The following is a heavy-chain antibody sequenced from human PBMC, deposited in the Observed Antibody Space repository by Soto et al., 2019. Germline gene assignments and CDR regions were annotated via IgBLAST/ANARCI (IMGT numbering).Heavy chain of an antibody. Sequence: EVQLLESGGGLVQPGGSLRLSCAASGFTFSSYAMNWVRQAPGKGLEWVSVISGSGGSTYYADSVKGRFTISRDNSKNTLYLQMYSLIAEDTAVYYCARRSSSWYFDYWGQGTLVTVSS. CDR2: ISGSGGST. D-gene: IGHD6-13*01. CDR3: ARRSSSWYFDY. CDR1: GFTFSSYA. V-gene: IGHV3-23*01. J-gene: IGHJ4*02.